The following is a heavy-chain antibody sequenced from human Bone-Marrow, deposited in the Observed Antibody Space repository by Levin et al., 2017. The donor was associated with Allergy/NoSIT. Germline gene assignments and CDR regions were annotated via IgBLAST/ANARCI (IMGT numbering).Heavy chain of an antibody. CDR1: GFTFETFS. Sequence: GGSLRLSCVGSGFTFETFSMNWIRQAPGKGLEWVAYIRSSGSARYFADSVKGRFTASRDDAEKSVYLHMNSLRPEDTAVYYCVRDSEGYGYHGNGRWYFDLWGRGTLVTVSS. CDR2: IRSSGSAR. D-gene: IGHD4-17*01. V-gene: IGHV3-48*04. J-gene: IGHJ2*01. CDR3: VRDSEGYGYHGNGRWYFDL.